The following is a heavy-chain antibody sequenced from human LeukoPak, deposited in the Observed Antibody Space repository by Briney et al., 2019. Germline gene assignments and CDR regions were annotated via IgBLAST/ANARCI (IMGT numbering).Heavy chain of an antibody. J-gene: IGHJ4*02. D-gene: IGHD3-16*01. CDR2: IYHSGST. V-gene: IGHV4-39*07. CDR1: GGSISSSSYY. CDR3: AREPVPRFGAFDY. Sequence: PSETLSLTCTVSGGSISSSSYYWGWIRQPLGKGLEWIGSIYHSGSTYYNPSLKSRVTISVDTSKNQFSLKLSSVTAADTAVYYCAREPVPRFGAFDYWGQGTLVTVSS.